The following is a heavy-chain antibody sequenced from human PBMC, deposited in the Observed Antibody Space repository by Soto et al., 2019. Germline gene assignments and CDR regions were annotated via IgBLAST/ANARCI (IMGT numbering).Heavy chain of an antibody. Sequence: GESLKISCKGSGYSFTSYWIGWVRQMPGKGLEWMGIIYPGDSDTRYSSSFQGQVTISAGKSISTAYLQWSSLKASDTAMYYCARHVEYCSGGSCYRLYYYYGMDVWGQGTTVTVSS. D-gene: IGHD2-15*01. CDR3: ARHVEYCSGGSCYRLYYYYGMDV. CDR1: GYSFTSYW. J-gene: IGHJ6*02. V-gene: IGHV5-51*01. CDR2: IYPGDSDT.